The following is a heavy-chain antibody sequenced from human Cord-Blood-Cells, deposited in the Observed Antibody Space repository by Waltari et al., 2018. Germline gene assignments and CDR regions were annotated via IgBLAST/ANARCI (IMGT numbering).Heavy chain of an antibody. V-gene: IGHV4-39*01. D-gene: IGHD3-3*01. CDR1: GGSIRSSSYY. J-gene: IGHJ4*02. CDR3: ARSANDFWSGYYFDY. Sequence: QLQLQESGTGLVKPSETLSLTCTVSGGSIRSSSYYWGLIRQPPGKGLEWIGSSYYSGSTYYNPSLKSRVTISVDTSKNHFSLKLSSVTAADTAVYYCARSANDFWSGYYFDYWGQGTLVTVSS. CDR2: SYYSGST.